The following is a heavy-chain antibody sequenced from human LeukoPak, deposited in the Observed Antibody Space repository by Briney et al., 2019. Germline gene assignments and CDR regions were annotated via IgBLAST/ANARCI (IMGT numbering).Heavy chain of an antibody. CDR3: ARQADTAMLIWSFTDY. D-gene: IGHD5-18*01. V-gene: IGHV3-30*02. CDR1: GFTFSSYG. Sequence: GGSLRLSCAASGFTFSSYGMHWVRQAPGKGLEWVAFIRYDGSNKYYADSVKGRFTISRDNSKNTLYLQMNSLRAEDTAVYYCARQADTAMLIWSFTDYWGQGTLVTVSS. J-gene: IGHJ4*02. CDR2: IRYDGSNK.